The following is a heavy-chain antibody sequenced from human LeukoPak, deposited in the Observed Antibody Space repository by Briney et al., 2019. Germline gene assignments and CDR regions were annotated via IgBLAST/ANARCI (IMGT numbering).Heavy chain of an antibody. D-gene: IGHD6-13*01. CDR1: GFTFSSYA. CDR3: AKAIAAADFDY. V-gene: IGHV3-30-3*01. Sequence: PGRSLRLSCAASGFTFSSYAMHWVRQAPGKGLEWVAVISYDGSNKYYADSVKGRFTISRDNSKNTLYLQMNSLRAEDTAVYYCAKAIAAADFDYWGQGTLVTVSS. CDR2: ISYDGSNK. J-gene: IGHJ4*02.